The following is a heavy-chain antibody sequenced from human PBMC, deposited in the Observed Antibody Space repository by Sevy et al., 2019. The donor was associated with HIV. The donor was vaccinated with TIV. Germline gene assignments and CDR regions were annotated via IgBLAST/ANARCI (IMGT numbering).Heavy chain of an antibody. Sequence: QLGGPLRLSCTTSGFTFGDYGMSWFRQAPGKWLEWIGFIRSKPYGGATEYAASVKGRFTISRDDSKSMASLQMSSLKTEDTAVYYCSRVPPPRLCSSASCYEGDYYYYGMDVWGQGTTVTVSS. D-gene: IGHD2-2*01. CDR1: GFTFGDYG. J-gene: IGHJ6*02. V-gene: IGHV3-49*03. CDR3: SRVPPPRLCSSASCYEGDYYYYGMDV. CDR2: IRSKPYGGAT.